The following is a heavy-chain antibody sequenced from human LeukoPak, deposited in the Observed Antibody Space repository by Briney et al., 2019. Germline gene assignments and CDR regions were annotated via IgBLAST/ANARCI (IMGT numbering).Heavy chain of an antibody. CDR2: ISGSGGST. Sequence: GGSLRLSCAASGFTFSSYAMSWVRQAPGKGLEWVSAISGSGGSTYYADSVKGRFTISRDNTKNTLYLQMNSLRAEDTAVYYCAKDGPYYDSSGYFDYWGQGTLVTVSS. V-gene: IGHV3-23*01. CDR1: GFTFSSYA. CDR3: AKDGPYYDSSGYFDY. D-gene: IGHD3-22*01. J-gene: IGHJ4*02.